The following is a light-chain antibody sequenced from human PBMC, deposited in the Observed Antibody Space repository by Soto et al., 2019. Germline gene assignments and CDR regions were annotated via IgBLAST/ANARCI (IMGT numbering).Light chain of an antibody. CDR3: SSYTSTSTLLV. J-gene: IGLJ1*01. V-gene: IGLV2-14*01. Sequence: QSVLTQPASVSGSPRQSITISCPGTSSDVGGYNYVSWYQQHPGKAPKLMIYDVSNRPSGVSNRFSGSKSGNTASLTISGLQAEDEADYYCSSYTSTSTLLVFGTGTKVTVL. CDR1: SSDVGGYNY. CDR2: DVS.